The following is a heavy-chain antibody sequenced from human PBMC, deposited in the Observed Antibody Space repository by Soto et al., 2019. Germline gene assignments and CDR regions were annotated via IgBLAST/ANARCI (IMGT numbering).Heavy chain of an antibody. D-gene: IGHD3-16*02. CDR1: GFTFSSYG. Sequence: QVQLVESGGGVVQPGRSLRLSCAASGFTFSSYGMHWVRQAPGKGLEWVAVIWYDGSNKYYADSVKGRFTISRDNSKNSLYLQMNSLRAEDTAVYYCARESLYFLAHWGQGTLVTVSS. CDR2: IWYDGSNK. V-gene: IGHV3-33*01. CDR3: ARESLYFLAH. J-gene: IGHJ4*02.